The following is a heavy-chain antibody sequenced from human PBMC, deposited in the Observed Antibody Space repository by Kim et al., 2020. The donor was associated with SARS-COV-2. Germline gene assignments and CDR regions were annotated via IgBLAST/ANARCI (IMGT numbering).Heavy chain of an antibody. Sequence: ASVKVSCKTSGYTFSSNAMNWVRQAPGQGLEWMGWINTNTGNPNYGQGFAGRFVFSLDTSVSTAYLQISSLEADDTAVYYCVRDSVVDYGEDLYYFDYWGQGTLVTVSS. D-gene: IGHD4-17*01. CDR1: GYTFSSNA. CDR3: VRDSVVDYGEDLYYFDY. V-gene: IGHV7-4-1*02. CDR2: INTNTGNP. J-gene: IGHJ4*02.